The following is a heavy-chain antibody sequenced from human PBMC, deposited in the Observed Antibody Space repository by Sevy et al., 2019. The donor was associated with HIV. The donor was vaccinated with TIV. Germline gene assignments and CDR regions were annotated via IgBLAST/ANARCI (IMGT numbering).Heavy chain of an antibody. D-gene: IGHD6-19*01. CDR1: GFTFSGYT. Sequence: GGSLRLSCAASGFTFSGYTMTWVRQAPGKGLEWVSAVTASGDSTYYADSVKGRFTISRDNSKNTLYLQMNSLRVEDTAVYYCAKDKSSGWYFDYWGQGTLVTVSS. CDR3: AKDKSSGWYFDY. V-gene: IGHV3-23*01. J-gene: IGHJ4*02. CDR2: VTASGDST.